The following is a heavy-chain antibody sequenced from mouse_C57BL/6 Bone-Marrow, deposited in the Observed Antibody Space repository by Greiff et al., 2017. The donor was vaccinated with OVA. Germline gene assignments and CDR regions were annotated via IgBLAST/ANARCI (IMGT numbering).Heavy chain of an antibody. CDR3: ARRVLQNAMDY. D-gene: IGHD1-1*01. CDR2: IDPSDSYT. V-gene: IGHV1-69*01. CDR1: GYTFTSYW. J-gene: IGHJ4*01. Sequence: QVQLQQPGAELVMPGASVKLSCKASGYTFTSYWMHWVKQRPGQGLEWIGEIDPSDSYTNYNQKFKGKSTLTVDKSSSTAYMQLSSLTSEDSAVYYCARRVLQNAMDYWGQGTSVTVSS.